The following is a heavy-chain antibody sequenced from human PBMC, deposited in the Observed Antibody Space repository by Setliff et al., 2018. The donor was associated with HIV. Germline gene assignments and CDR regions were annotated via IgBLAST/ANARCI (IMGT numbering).Heavy chain of an antibody. J-gene: IGHJ4*02. CDR2: IFHSGNT. CDR1: GGSISSHY. Sequence: PSETLSLTCTVSGGSISSHYWSWIRQPPGKGLEWIGNIFHSGNTDYNPSLKSRVTISVDTSKNQFSLKLSSVTAADTAVYYCAGRIQLWFDYWGQGTLVTVSS. D-gene: IGHD5-18*01. V-gene: IGHV4-59*11. CDR3: AGRIQLWFDY.